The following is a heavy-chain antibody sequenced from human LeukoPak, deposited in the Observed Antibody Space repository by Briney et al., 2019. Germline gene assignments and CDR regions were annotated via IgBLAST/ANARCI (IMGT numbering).Heavy chain of an antibody. CDR2: ISGSDGST. D-gene: IGHD4/OR15-4a*01. CDR3: ARRTNYLAFDY. CDR1: GFTFSSYG. Sequence: QAGRSLRLSCAASGFTFSSYGMHWVRQAPGKGLEWVSGISGSDGSTYYADSVKGRFTISRDNSKNTLYPQMNSLRAEDTAVYYCARRTNYLAFDYWGQGTLVTVSS. J-gene: IGHJ4*02. V-gene: IGHV3-23*01.